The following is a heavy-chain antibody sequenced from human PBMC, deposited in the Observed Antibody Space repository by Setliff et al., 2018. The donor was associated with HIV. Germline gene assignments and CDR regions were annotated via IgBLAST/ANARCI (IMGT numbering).Heavy chain of an antibody. CDR2: ISAYNGKT. Sequence: ASVKVSCKTSGYSFNTYGIGWMRQAPGQGLEWMGWISAYNGKTNLAQRFQGRLTVTTDSSTSTAYMELRSLRSDDSAAYFCARDWNYFASGSNPFDIWGQGTMVTVSS. CDR3: ARDWNYFASGSNPFDI. J-gene: IGHJ3*02. V-gene: IGHV1-18*01. D-gene: IGHD3-10*01. CDR1: GYSFNTYG.